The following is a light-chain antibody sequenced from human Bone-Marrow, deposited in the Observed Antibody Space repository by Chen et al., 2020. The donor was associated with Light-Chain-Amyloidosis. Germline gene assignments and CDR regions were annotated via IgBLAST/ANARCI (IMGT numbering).Light chain of an antibody. Sequence: DIQMTQSPSSLSASVGDRVTITCRASQSISSSLNWYQQKPGNPPKVLIYSASNLHSGVPSRFSGSGSATDFPLTISSLQPEDFATYYCQQSYSTLSITFGQGTRLEIK. CDR3: QQSYSTLSIT. V-gene: IGKV1-39*01. CDR1: QSISSS. J-gene: IGKJ5*01. CDR2: SAS.